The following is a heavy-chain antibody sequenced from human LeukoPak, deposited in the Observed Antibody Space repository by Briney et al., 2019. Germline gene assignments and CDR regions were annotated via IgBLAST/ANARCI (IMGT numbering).Heavy chain of an antibody. CDR2: IYYSGST. D-gene: IGHD3-9*01. V-gene: IGHV4-39*07. CDR1: GGSISSNTYY. Sequence: SETLSLTCTVSGGSISSNTYYWGWIRQPPGKGLEWIGSIYYSGSTYYDPSLKSRVAISVDTSKNQFSLKLSSVTAADTAVYYCASTGYYYYMDVWGKGTTVTVSS. J-gene: IGHJ6*03. CDR3: ASTGYYYYMDV.